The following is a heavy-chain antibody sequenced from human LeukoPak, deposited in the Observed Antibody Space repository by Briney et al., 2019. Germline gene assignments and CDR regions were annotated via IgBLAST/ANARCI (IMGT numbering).Heavy chain of an antibody. Sequence: GGSLRLSCAASGFTFSSYAMSWVRQAPGKGLEWVSAISGSGGSTYYADSVKGRFTISRDNSKNTLYLQMNSLRAEDTAVYYCAKDLVYCSSTSCYEWFDPWGQGTLVTVSS. D-gene: IGHD2-2*01. CDR2: ISGSGGST. J-gene: IGHJ5*02. CDR3: AKDLVYCSSTSCYEWFDP. CDR1: GFTFSSYA. V-gene: IGHV3-23*01.